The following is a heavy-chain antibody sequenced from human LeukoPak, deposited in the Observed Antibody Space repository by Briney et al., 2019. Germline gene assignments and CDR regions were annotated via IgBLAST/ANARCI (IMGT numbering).Heavy chain of an antibody. CDR3: ARHEVGFCHGGSCPYYFDY. J-gene: IGHJ4*02. CDR2: MEYSGST. CDR1: GGSVSGYY. V-gene: IGHV4-59*08. D-gene: IGHD2-15*01. Sequence: SETLSLMCSVSGGSVSGYYRSWIRQPPGKGLEWIAYMEYSGSTRYNPSLQSRVTISVDTSKNQFSLKLSSVTVADTAVYYCARHEVGFCHGGSCPYYFDYWGQGTLVTVS.